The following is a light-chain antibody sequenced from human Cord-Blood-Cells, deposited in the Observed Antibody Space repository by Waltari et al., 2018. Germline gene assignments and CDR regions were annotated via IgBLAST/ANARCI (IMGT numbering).Light chain of an antibody. J-gene: IGLJ3*02. CDR2: DGS. Sequence: QSALTQPRSVSGSPGQSVTISCTGTSSDVGGYNYVSWYQQHPGKAPNLMVYDGSKRPSGVPDRCSGSKCGDTASLIISGLQAEDEADYYYCSYAGSYTWVFGGGTKLTVL. V-gene: IGLV2-11*01. CDR1: SSDVGGYNY. CDR3: CSYAGSYTWV.